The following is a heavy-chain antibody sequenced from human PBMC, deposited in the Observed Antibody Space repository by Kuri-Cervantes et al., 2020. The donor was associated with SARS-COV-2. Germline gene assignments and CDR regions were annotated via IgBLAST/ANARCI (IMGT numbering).Heavy chain of an antibody. CDR3: ARALQGVAATLPYYYYGMDV. CDR2: ISAYNGNT. CDR1: GYTFTSYG. V-gene: IGHV1-18*01. J-gene: IGHJ6*02. D-gene: IGHD2-15*01. Sequence: ASVKVSCKASGYTFTSYGISWVRQAPGQGLEWMGWISAYNGNTNYAQKLQGRVTMTTDTSTSTAYMELRSLRSDDTAVYYCARALQGVAATLPYYYYGMDVWGQGTTITVSS.